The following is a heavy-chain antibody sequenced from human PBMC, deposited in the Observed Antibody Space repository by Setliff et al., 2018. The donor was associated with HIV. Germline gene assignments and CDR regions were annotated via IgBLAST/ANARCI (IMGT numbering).Heavy chain of an antibody. V-gene: IGHV4-34*01. CDR2: IDHVGTT. J-gene: IGHJ4*02. CDR1: GGSFSNYY. Sequence: PSETLSLTCAVFGGSFSNYYWSWVRQPPGKGLEFIAEIDHVGTTNYNPSLKSRATISVDTSKNHLSLKLTSMTAADTGVYFCTLTHVGAQTHVGIPMIDNFWGQGTLVTVSS. D-gene: IGHD3-16*02. CDR3: TLTHVGAQTHVGIPMIDNF.